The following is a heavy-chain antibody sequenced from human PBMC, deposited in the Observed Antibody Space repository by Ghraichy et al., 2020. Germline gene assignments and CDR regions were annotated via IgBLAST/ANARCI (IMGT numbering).Heavy chain of an antibody. V-gene: IGHV1-18*01. CDR2: ISAYNGNK. CDR3: ARDKSLRFLEWSHYGMDV. J-gene: IGHJ6*02. CDR1: GYTFTSYG. D-gene: IGHD3-3*01. Sequence: ASVKVSCKAYGYTFTSYGISWARQAPGQGLEWMGWISAYNGNKKYAPKLQDRVTLTTDTSTSTAYMELRSLRSDDTAVYYCARDKSLRFLEWSHYGMDVWGQGTTVTVSS.